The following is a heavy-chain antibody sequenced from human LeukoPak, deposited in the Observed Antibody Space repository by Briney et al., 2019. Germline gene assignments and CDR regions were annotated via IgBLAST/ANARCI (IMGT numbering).Heavy chain of an antibody. CDR3: SRQPANTAAFDI. V-gene: IGHV4-59*08. Sequence: SETLSLPCAVPGGSINAYYWSWIPQPPEKGLEWRAYVCDNGENTYNPSLKSRVDISRDTANSQISLRRNLANTAAPAIYFLSRQPANTAAFDIWGLGTMVTVSS. D-gene: IGHD5-18*01. CDR1: GGSINAYY. J-gene: IGHJ3*02. CDR2: VCDNGEN.